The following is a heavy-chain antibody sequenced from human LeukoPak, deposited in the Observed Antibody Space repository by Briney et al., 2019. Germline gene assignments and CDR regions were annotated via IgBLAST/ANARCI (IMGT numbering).Heavy chain of an antibody. D-gene: IGHD5-24*01. CDR2: IHDSGST. CDR3: VRLDAAAGRYLQFYY. CDR1: GGSINNYY. Sequence: TSETLSLTCTVSGGSINNYYWSWIRQSPEKGLEWIGYIHDSGSTNYNPSLKSRVTISVDTSKNQFSLKLSSVTAADTAVYYCVRLDAAAGRYLQFYYRGQGTLVTVSS. V-gene: IGHV4-59*08. J-gene: IGHJ4*02.